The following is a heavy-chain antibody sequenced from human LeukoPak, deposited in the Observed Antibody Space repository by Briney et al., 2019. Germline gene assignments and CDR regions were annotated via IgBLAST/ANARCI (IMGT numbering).Heavy chain of an antibody. J-gene: IGHJ5*02. Sequence: SETLSLTCTVSNGSISPYYWSWIRRPAGKGLEWIGRVSTGGSTNYNPSLKSRVTISVDTSKNQFSLKLTSVTAADTAVYYCARCDYGLRCNWFDPWGQGTLVTVSS. CDR1: NGSISPYY. CDR3: ARCDYGLRCNWFDP. CDR2: VSTGGST. D-gene: IGHD4-17*01. V-gene: IGHV4-4*07.